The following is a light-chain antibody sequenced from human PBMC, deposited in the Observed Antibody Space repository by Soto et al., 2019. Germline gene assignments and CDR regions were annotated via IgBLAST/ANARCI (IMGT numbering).Light chain of an antibody. CDR1: DDIKKW. V-gene: IGKV1-12*01. CDR3: HQASSFPYT. CDR2: AAS. J-gene: IGKJ3*01. Sequence: DIQMTQSPSSVSASVGDTINITCRESDDIKKWLSWYQQKPVKAPKVLIYAASNLESGVSPRFSGSGAGTEFRLTISRLQTEDFATYFCHQASSFPYTVGPGTKVDIK.